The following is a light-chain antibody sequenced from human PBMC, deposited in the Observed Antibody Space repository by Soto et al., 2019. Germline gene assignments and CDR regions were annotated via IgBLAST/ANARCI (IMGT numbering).Light chain of an antibody. CDR3: QQYNSYPWT. Sequence: DIQMTQSPSTLSAFVGDRVTITCRASQSISSWLAWYQQKPGKAPKLLIYKASNLESGVPSRFSGSGSGTEFTPTISTLQPDDFATYYCQQYNSYPWTFGQGTKVEIK. V-gene: IGKV1-5*03. CDR2: KAS. J-gene: IGKJ1*01. CDR1: QSISSW.